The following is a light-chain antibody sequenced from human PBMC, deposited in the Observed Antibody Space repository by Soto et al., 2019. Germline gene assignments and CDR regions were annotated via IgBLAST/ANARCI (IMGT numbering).Light chain of an antibody. CDR3: QQANSFPLT. CDR2: AAS. Sequence: DIQMTQSPASVSASVGDRVTITCRSSQDIISWLAWYQQKPGKAPKLLIYAASSLHIGVPSRFSGCESGTDFTLTFRSLEPEDVATSYCQQANSFPLTFGGGTKVDIK. V-gene: IGKV1-12*01. J-gene: IGKJ4*01. CDR1: QDIISW.